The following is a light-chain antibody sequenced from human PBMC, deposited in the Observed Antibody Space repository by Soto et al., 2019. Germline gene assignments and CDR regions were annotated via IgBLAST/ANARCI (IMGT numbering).Light chain of an antibody. CDR3: SSYTSSSTLEV. Sequence: QSVLTQPASVSGSPGQSITISCTGTRIDVGGYNYVPWYQQHPGKAPKLMIYDVSNRPSGVSNRFSGSKSGNTASLTIFGLQAEDEADYYCSSYTSSSTLEVFGTGTKVTV. CDR2: DVS. J-gene: IGLJ1*01. CDR1: RIDVGGYNY. V-gene: IGLV2-14*01.